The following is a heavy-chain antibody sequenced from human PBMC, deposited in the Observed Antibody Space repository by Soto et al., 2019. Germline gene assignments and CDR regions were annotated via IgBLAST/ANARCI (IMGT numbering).Heavy chain of an antibody. Sequence: QVQLQESGPGLVKPSETLSLTCTVSGGSISSYYWSWIRQPPGKGLEWIGSIYYSGSTNYNPSLRILVTISVDTSKTQLSLKLSSVTAADTAVYYCASRYGYYFDYWGQGTLVTVSS. CDR1: GGSISSYY. CDR3: ASRYGYYFDY. D-gene: IGHD3-9*01. CDR2: IYYSGST. V-gene: IGHV4-59*08. J-gene: IGHJ4*02.